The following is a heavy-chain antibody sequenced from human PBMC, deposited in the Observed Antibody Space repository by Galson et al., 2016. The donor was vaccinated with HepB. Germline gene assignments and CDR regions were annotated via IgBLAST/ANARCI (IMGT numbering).Heavy chain of an antibody. V-gene: IGHV3-64D*09. CDR1: GFRFSNYV. CDR2: INGNGDSP. CDR3: VTPGVDRHYGRVDY. J-gene: IGHJ4*02. Sequence: SLRLSCAASGFRFSNYVMHWVRQAPGMGPEYVSSINGNGDSPHSADSVKGRFTISRDNSNNTLYLQMRSLRVEDTAVYYCVTPGVDRHYGRVDYWGRGTLVIVSS. D-gene: IGHD4-17*01.